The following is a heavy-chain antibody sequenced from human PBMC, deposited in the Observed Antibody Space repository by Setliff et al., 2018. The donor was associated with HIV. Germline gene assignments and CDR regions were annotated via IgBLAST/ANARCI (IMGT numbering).Heavy chain of an antibody. CDR3: ARGRGSSSSWPIDY. V-gene: IGHV4-4*09. J-gene: IGHJ4*02. Sequence: PSETLSLTCTVSGDSISSYSWNWIRQSPGGGLEWIGFIFSSGSTKYNPSLQSRVTMSIDTSKNQFSLRLTSVTAADTAVYYCARGRGSSSSWPIDYWGQGTLVTV. CDR1: GDSISSYS. D-gene: IGHD6-13*01. CDR2: IFSSGST.